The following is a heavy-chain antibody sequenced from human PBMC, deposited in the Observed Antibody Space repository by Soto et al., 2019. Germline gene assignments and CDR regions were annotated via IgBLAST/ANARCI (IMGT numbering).Heavy chain of an antibody. CDR1: GFTFSSYS. Sequence: PGGSLRLSCAASGFTFSSYSMNWVRQAPGKGLEWVSSISSSSSYIYYADSVKGRFTISRDNAKNSLYLQMNSLRAEDTAVYYCARDGSEAGYYYYYYGMDVWGQGTTVTVSS. CDR2: ISSSSSYI. D-gene: IGHD1-26*01. J-gene: IGHJ6*02. V-gene: IGHV3-21*01. CDR3: ARDGSEAGYYYYYYGMDV.